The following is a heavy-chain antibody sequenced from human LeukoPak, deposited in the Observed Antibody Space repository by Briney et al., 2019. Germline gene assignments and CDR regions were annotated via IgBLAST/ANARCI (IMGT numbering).Heavy chain of an antibody. J-gene: IGHJ5*02. CDR1: GFTFSSYE. CDR2: MNGDGSST. V-gene: IGHV3-74*01. D-gene: IGHD6-13*01. Sequence: HTGGSLRLSCAASGFTFSSYEMNWVRQAPGKGLVWVARMNGDGSSTDYADSVKGRFTISRDYAENTLYLQMNSLRVEDTAMYYCAKDRSPGWFDPWGQGTLVTVSS. CDR3: AKDRSPGWFDP.